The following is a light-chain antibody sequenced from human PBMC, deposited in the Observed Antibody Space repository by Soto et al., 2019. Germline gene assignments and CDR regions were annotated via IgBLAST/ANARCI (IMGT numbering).Light chain of an antibody. CDR3: QQYNNWPLT. V-gene: IGKV3D-15*01. CDR1: QSVSSN. J-gene: IGKJ4*01. Sequence: ETVMTQSPATLSLSPGDRATLSCRASQSVSSNLAWYHQKPGQAPRLLIYGASTRATGIPARFSGSGSGTEFTLTISSLQSEDFAVYYCQQYNNWPLTFGGGTKVDIK. CDR2: GAS.